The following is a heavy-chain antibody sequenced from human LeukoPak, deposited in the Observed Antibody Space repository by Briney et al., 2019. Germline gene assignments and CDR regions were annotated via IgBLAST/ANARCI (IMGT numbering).Heavy chain of an antibody. Sequence: GGSLRLSCAASGFTFTNYAMTWVRQAPGKGLEWVSYISSSGSTIYYADSVKGRFTISRDNAKNSLYLQMNSLRAEDTAVYYCAREVTAYDAFDIWGQGTMVTVSS. J-gene: IGHJ3*02. CDR2: ISSSGSTI. CDR3: AREVTAYDAFDI. CDR1: GFTFTNYA. D-gene: IGHD2-21*02. V-gene: IGHV3-48*03.